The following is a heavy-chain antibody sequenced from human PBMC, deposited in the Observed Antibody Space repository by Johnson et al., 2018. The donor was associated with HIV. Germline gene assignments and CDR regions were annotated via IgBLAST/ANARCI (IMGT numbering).Heavy chain of an antibody. Sequence: EVQLVESGGGLVQPGGSLRLSCAASGFTFSSYWMSWVRQAPGKGLEWVANIKQDGSEKYYVDSVKGRLTISRDNAKNSLYLQMNSLRAEDTAVYYCARGRGYYYDSGPDAFDIWGQGTMVTVSS. J-gene: IGHJ3*02. V-gene: IGHV3-7*01. CDR1: GFTFSSYW. CDR2: IKQDGSEK. D-gene: IGHD3-22*01. CDR3: ARGRGYYYDSGPDAFDI.